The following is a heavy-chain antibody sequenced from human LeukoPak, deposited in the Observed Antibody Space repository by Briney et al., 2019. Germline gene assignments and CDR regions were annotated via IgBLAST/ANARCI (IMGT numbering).Heavy chain of an antibody. CDR3: ARDSTVGDYESGYFDY. J-gene: IGHJ4*02. CDR2: IYHSGST. D-gene: IGHD4-17*01. V-gene: IGHV4-30-2*01. Sequence: SETLSLTCAVSGGSISSGGYSWSWIRQPPGKGLEWIVYIYHSGSTYYNPSLKSRVTISVDRSKNQFSLKLSSVTAADTAVYYCARDSTVGDYESGYFDYWGQGTLVTVSS. CDR1: GGSISSGGYS.